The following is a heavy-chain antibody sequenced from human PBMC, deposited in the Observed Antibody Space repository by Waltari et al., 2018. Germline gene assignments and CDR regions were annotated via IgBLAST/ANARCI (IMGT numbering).Heavy chain of an antibody. J-gene: IGHJ5*02. Sequence: EVQLVESGGGLVQPGGSLRLSCAASGFTFSSYSMNWVRQAPGKGLEWVSYISSSSTIYYADSVKGRFTISRDNAKNSLYLQMNSLRAEDTAVYYCARAGGFRIAARPRWFDPWGQGTLVTVSS. D-gene: IGHD6-6*01. CDR2: ISSSSTI. CDR1: GFTFSSYS. CDR3: ARAGGFRIAARPRWFDP. V-gene: IGHV3-48*04.